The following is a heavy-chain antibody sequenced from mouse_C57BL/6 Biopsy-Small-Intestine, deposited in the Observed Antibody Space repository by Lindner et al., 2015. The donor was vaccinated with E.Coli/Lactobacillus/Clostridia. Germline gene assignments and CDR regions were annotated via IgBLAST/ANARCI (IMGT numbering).Heavy chain of an antibody. CDR1: GYAFTNYL. CDR2: INPGSGGT. D-gene: IGHD1-1*01. V-gene: IGHV1-54*01. Sequence: VQLQESGAELVRPGTSVKVSCKASGYAFTNYLIEWVKQRPGQGLEWIGVINPGSGGTNYNEKFKGKATLTADRSSSTAYMQLSSLTSEDTAVYYCTTIYYGSSYGGYFDVWGTGTTVTVSS. CDR3: TTIYYGSSYGGYFDV. J-gene: IGHJ1*03.